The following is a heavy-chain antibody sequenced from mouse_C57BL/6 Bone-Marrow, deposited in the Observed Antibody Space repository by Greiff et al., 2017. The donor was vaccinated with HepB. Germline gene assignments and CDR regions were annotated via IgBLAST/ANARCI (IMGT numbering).Heavy chain of an antibody. CDR1: GYSFTDYN. D-gene: IGHD1-1*01. CDR3: ARRGMPGITTVVGDY. Sequence: VQLKQSGPELVKPGASVKISCKASGYSFTDYNMNWVKQSNGKSLEWIGVINPNYGTTSYNQKFKGKATLTVDQSSSTAYMQLNSLTSEDSAVYYCARRGMPGITTVVGDYWGQGTSVTVSS. CDR2: INPNYGTT. J-gene: IGHJ4*01. V-gene: IGHV1-39*01.